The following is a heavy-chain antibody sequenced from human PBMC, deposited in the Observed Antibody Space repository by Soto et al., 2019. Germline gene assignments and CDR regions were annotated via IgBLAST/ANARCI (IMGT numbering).Heavy chain of an antibody. CDR3: AASPNADFFDY. CDR2: ISSRGNT. CDR1: GGSIRSGGYY. V-gene: IGHV4-31*03. Sequence: QVQLQESGPGLVTPSQSLSFTCTVSGGSIRSGGYYWRWIRQHPGRGLEWIGHISSRGNTDYNPSLESRVAISLDTPRNQFSLKLRSVSAADTAVYYCAASPNADFFDYWGQGALVTVSA. J-gene: IGHJ4*02.